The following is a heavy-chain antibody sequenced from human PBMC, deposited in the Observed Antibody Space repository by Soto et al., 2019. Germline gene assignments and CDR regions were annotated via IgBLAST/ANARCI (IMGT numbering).Heavy chain of an antibody. CDR2: IYYSGST. Sequence: QLQLQESGPGLVKPSQTLSLACTVSGGSFSSGGYYWSWILQLPGKGLEWIGYIYYSGSTYYNPSLKSRFTISLDTSKNQFALKLSSVTAADTAVYYCARATSFSGHHGYWGQGTLVTVSS. D-gene: IGHD2-8*02. V-gene: IGHV4-31*03. CDR3: ARATSFSGHHGY. CDR1: GGSFSSGGYY. J-gene: IGHJ4*02.